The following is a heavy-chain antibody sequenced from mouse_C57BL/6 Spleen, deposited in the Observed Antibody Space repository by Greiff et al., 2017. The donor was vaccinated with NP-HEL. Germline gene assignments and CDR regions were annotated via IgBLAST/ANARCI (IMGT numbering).Heavy chain of an antibody. D-gene: IGHD2-5*01. CDR3: ARERGSYYSTVEAMDY. V-gene: IGHV5-4*01. Sequence: EVQGVESGGGLVKPGGSLKLSCAASGFTFSSYAMSWVRQTPEKRLEWVATISDGGSYTYYPDNVKGRFTISRDNAKNNLYLQMSHLKSEDTAMYYWARERGSYYSTVEAMDYWGQGTSVTVSS. CDR2: ISDGGSYT. J-gene: IGHJ4*01. CDR1: GFTFSSYA.